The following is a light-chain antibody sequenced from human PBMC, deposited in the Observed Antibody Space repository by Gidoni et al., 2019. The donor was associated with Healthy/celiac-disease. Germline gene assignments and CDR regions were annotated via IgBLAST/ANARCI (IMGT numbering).Light chain of an antibody. V-gene: IGLV2-14*01. J-gene: IGLJ2*01. CDR2: EVS. CDR1: SSDVGGYNY. Sequence: QSALTQPASVSGSPGQSITISCTGTSSDVGGYNYVSWYQQHPGKAPKLMIYEVSNRPSGVSNRCSGSKSGNTASLTISGLQAEDEADYYCSSYTSSGVVFGGGTKLTVL. CDR3: SSYTSSGVV.